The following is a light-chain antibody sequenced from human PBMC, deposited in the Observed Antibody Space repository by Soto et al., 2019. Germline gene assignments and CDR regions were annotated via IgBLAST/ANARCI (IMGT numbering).Light chain of an antibody. CDR1: RSDIGSYNN. V-gene: IGLV2-23*01. CDR3: CSYGVRSTYV. J-gene: IGLJ3*02. Sequence: QSALTQPASVSGSPGQSITISCTGTRSDIGSYNNVAWYQKHPGKAPKLMIYEGSKRPTGVSNRFSGSKSANTASLTISGLQPEDEAEYYCCSYGVRSTYVFGGGTKLTVL. CDR2: EGS.